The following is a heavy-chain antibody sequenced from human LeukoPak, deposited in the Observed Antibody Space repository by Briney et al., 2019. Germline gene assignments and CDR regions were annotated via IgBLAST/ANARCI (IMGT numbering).Heavy chain of an antibody. CDR2: ISYDGSNK. CDR3: AKCSSEWELLSDY. CDR1: GFTFSSYG. D-gene: IGHD1-26*01. J-gene: IGHJ4*02. Sequence: GGSLRLSCAASGFTFSSYGMHWVRQAPGKGLEWVAVISYDGSNKYYADSVKGRFTISRDNSKNTLYLQMNSLRAEDTAVYYCAKCSSEWELLSDYWGQGTLVTVSS. V-gene: IGHV3-30*18.